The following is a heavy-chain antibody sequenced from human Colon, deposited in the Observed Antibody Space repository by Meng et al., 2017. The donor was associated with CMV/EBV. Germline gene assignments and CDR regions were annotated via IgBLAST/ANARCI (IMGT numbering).Heavy chain of an antibody. J-gene: IGHJ4*02. CDR1: GFTFGDYA. CDR2: IRNKAYGETT. CDR3: TRNPYCTSNSCYGADY. D-gene: IGHD2-2*01. Sequence: GESLKISCTTSGFTFGDYAMGWVRQAPGKGLEWVGSIRNKAYGETTEYAASVKGRFTISREDSKSIAYLQMNSLRTEDTAVYYCTRNPYCTSNSCYGADYWGQGTLVTVSS. V-gene: IGHV3-49*04.